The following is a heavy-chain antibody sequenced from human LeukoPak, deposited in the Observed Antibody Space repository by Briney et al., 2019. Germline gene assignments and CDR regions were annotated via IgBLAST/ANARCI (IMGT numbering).Heavy chain of an antibody. CDR3: ARDPAVAGTEGIYFDY. CDR2: MYHSGST. CDR1: NYSISTDYY. J-gene: IGHJ4*02. D-gene: IGHD6-13*01. V-gene: IGHV4-38-2*02. Sequence: SETLSLTCTVSNYSISTDYYWGWIRQPPGKGLEWIGTMYHSGSTYYNPSLKSRVTISVDTSKNQFSLKLTSVTAADTAVYYCARDPAVAGTEGIYFDYWGQGTLVTVSS.